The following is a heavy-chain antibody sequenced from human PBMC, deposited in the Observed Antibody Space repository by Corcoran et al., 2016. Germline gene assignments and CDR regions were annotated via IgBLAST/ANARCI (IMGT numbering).Heavy chain of an antibody. CDR3: ARSGCGWYAPIDY. V-gene: IGHV4-39*07. CDR1: GGSISSSSYY. CDR2: IYYSGST. J-gene: IGHJ4*02. D-gene: IGHD6-19*01. Sequence: QLQLQESGPGLVKPSETLSLTCTVSGGSISSSSYYWGWIRQPPGKGLGWIGSIYYSGSTYYNPSLKSRVTISVDTSKNQFSLKLSSVTAADTAVYYCARSGCGWYAPIDYWGQGTLVTVSS.